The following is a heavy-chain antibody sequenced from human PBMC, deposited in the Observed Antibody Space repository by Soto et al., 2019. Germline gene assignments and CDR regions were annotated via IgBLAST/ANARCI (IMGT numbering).Heavy chain of an antibody. V-gene: IGHV4-31*03. D-gene: IGHD6-13*01. CDR3: ARESAAGNYYYYGMDV. Sequence: SETLSLTCTVSGGSISSGGYYWSWIRQHPGKGLEWIGYFSYSGSTYYNPSLKSRVTISVDTSKNQFSLKLSSVTAADTAVYYCARESAAGNYYYYGMDVWGQGTTVTVS. J-gene: IGHJ6*02. CDR2: FSYSGST. CDR1: GGSISSGGYY.